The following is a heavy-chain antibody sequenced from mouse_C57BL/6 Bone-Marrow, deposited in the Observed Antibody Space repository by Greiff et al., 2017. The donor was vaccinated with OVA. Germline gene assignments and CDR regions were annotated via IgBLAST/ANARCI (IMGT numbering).Heavy chain of an antibody. J-gene: IGHJ3*01. CDR3: ARGDGAWFAY. Sequence: QVQLQQPGAELVRPGSSVKLSCKASGYTFTSYWMHWVKQRPIQGLEWIGNIDPSDSETHYNQKFKDKATLTVDKSSSTAYMQRSSLTSEDSAVYYCARGDGAWFAYWGQGTLVTVSA. CDR1: GYTFTSYW. V-gene: IGHV1-52*01. CDR2: IDPSDSET.